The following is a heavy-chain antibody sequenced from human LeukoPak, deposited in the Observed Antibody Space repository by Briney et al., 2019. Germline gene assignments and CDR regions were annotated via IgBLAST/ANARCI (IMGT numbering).Heavy chain of an antibody. CDR3: AGGFDSSKMAY. CDR2: IYDSRFT. D-gene: IGHD6-13*01. Sequence: PSQTLSLTCTVSGGSISSGGHYWTWIRQHPGKGLEWIGSIYDSRFTYYSPSLKSRVSISVESSENQLSLKLNSVTAADTAVYYCAGGFDSSKMAYWGQGTLVTVSS. J-gene: IGHJ4*02. V-gene: IGHV4-31*03. CDR1: GGSISSGGHY.